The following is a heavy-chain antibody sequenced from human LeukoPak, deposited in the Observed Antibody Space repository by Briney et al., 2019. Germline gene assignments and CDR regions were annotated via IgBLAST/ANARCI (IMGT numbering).Heavy chain of an antibody. Sequence: ASVTVSCKASGYTFTSYAMHWVRQAPGQRLEWMGWINAGNGNTKYSRKFQGRVTITRDTSASTAYMELSSLRSEDTAVYYCARRSDWGSWYFDYWGQGTLVTVSS. V-gene: IGHV1-3*01. CDR1: GYTFTSYA. CDR3: ARRSDWGSWYFDY. CDR2: INAGNGNT. J-gene: IGHJ4*02. D-gene: IGHD7-27*01.